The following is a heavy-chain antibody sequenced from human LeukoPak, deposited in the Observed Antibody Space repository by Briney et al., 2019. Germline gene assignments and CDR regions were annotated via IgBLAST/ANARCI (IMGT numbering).Heavy chain of an antibody. CDR1: GFTFSSYS. V-gene: IGHV3-21*01. CDR3: AKYPFRAAAALDY. J-gene: IGHJ4*02. D-gene: IGHD6-13*01. CDR2: ISSSSSYI. Sequence: GGSLRLSCAASGFTFSSYSMNWVRQAPGKGLEWVSSISSSSSYIYYADSVKGRFTISRDNAKNSLYLQMNSLRAEDTAVYYCAKYPFRAAAALDYWGQGTLVTVSS.